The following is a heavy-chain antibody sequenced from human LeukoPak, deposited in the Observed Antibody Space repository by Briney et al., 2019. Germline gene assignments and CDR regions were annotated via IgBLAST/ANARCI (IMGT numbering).Heavy chain of an antibody. J-gene: IGHJ6*02. Sequence: SQTLSFTCTVSGGSISSGGYYWSWIRQHPGKGLEWIGYIYYSGSTCYNPSLKSRVTISVDTSKNQFSLKLSSVTAADTAVYYCASAAGTQDYYYGMDVWGQGTTVTVSS. D-gene: IGHD6-13*01. CDR3: ASAAGTQDYYYGMDV. CDR2: IYYSGST. V-gene: IGHV4-31*03. CDR1: GGSISSGGYY.